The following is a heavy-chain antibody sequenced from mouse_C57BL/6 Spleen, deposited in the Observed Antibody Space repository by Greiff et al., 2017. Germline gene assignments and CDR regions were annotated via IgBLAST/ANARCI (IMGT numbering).Heavy chain of an antibody. V-gene: IGHV1-18*01. CDR3: ARSFYDGYPYYFDY. Sequence: EVQLQQSGPELVKPGASVKIPCKASGYTFTDYNMDWVKQSHGKSLEWIGDINPNNGGTIYNQKFKGKATLTVDKSSSTAYMELRSLTSEDTAVYYCARSFYDGYPYYFDYWGQGTTLTVSS. D-gene: IGHD2-3*01. J-gene: IGHJ2*01. CDR2: INPNNGGT. CDR1: GYTFTDYN.